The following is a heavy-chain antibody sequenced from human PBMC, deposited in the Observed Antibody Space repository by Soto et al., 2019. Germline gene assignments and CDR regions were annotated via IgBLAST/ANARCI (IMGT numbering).Heavy chain of an antibody. CDR1: GGTLSSFA. J-gene: IGHJ4*02. D-gene: IGHD3-22*01. CDR2: IIPIFATT. V-gene: IGHV1-69*06. CDR3: ARDGELYDRSGYSHPGFDY. Sequence: QVQLVQSGAEVKKPESSVKVSCKASGGTLSSFAISWVRQAPGQGLEWMGGIIPIFATTTYAQKFQGRVTVTADRTTRTAYMELSSLRSEDTAIYYCARDGELYDRSGYSHPGFDYWGQGTLVTVSS.